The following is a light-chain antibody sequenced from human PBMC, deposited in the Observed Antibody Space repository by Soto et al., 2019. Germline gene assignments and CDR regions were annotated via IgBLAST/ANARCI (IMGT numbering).Light chain of an antibody. Sequence: QSVLTQPPSVSGAPGQRVTISCTGSSSNIGAGYDVHWYQQLPGTAPKLLMYGNNQRPSGVPDRFSGSKSGTSASLAISGLQSEDDADYYCATWDDSLNGWVFGGGTKLTVL. CDR1: SSNIGAGYD. V-gene: IGLV1-40*01. J-gene: IGLJ3*02. CDR3: ATWDDSLNGWV. CDR2: GNN.